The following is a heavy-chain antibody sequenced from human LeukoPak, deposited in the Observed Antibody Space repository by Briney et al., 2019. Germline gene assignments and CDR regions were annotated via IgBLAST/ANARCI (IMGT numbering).Heavy chain of an antibody. Sequence: SVKVSCKASGGTFSSYAISWVRQAPGQGLEWMGGLIPIFGTATYAQRFQGRVTITTDESTSTAYMKLSSLRSEVTAVYYCARGAAAPSENWLDPWGQGTLVTASS. D-gene: IGHD2-2*01. V-gene: IGHV1-69*05. CDR2: LIPIFGTA. CDR3: ARGAAAPSENWLDP. J-gene: IGHJ5*02. CDR1: GGTFSSYA.